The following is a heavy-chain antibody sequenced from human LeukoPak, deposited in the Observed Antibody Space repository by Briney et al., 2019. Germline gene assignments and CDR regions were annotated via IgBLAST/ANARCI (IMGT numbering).Heavy chain of an antibody. CDR1: GLPFNTYS. CDR2: ISRTSNYI. Sequence: PGGSLRLSCAASGLPFNTYSMTWVRQAPGKGLEWASIISRTSNYIYTADSLKGRFTTSRDNAEKSLFLQMNNVRDDDTAVYYCVTKASISGVKRYWGQGTLVTVSS. V-gene: IGHV3-21*01. J-gene: IGHJ4*02. CDR3: VTKASISGVKRY. D-gene: IGHD3-10*01.